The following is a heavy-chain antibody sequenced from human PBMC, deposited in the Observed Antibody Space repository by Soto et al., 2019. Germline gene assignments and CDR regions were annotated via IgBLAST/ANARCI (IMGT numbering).Heavy chain of an antibody. CDR2: ISGSGDST. Sequence: GGSLRLSCAASGFTFSSYAMNWVRQAPGKGLEWVSVISGSGDSTYYADSVKGRFTISRDNSKNTLYLQMNSLRTEDTAVYYCARVGGSLTTGFDYWGQGTLVTVSS. CDR1: GFTFSSYA. D-gene: IGHD1-1*01. J-gene: IGHJ4*02. V-gene: IGHV3-23*01. CDR3: ARVGGSLTTGFDY.